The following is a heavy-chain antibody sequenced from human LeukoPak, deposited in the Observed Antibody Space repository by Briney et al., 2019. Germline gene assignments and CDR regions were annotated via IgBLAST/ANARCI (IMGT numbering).Heavy chain of an antibody. CDR1: GGSISNYY. J-gene: IGHJ4*02. CDR3: ARGGWYEDY. CDR2: IYYSGST. Sequence: SETLSLTCTVSGGSISNYYWSWFRQPPGKGLEWIGYIYYSGSTNYNPSLKSRVTISVDTSKNQFSLKLSSVTAADTAVYYCARGGWYEDYWGQGALVIVSS. V-gene: IGHV4-59*01. D-gene: IGHD6-19*01.